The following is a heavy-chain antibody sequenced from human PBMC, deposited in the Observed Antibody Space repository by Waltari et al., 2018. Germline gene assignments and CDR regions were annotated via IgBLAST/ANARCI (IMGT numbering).Heavy chain of an antibody. CDR1: GVSITSHSHY. CDR3: ATYIGASVGTAAFDV. D-gene: IGHD5-12*01. Sequence: QLQLQESGPRLVRPSETLSLICRVSGVSITSHSHYWAWCRQSPGQGLELIGTVSYSGTTYISPSLKSRVSVSRDTSKNQVSLILGSVTAADMAVYYCATYIGASVGTAAFDVWGQGTMVTVSS. J-gene: IGHJ3*01. V-gene: IGHV4-39*01. CDR2: VSYSGTT.